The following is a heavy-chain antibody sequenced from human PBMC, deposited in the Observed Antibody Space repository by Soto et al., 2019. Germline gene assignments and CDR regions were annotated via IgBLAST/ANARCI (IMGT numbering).Heavy chain of an antibody. Sequence: QVQLVQSGAEVKKPGASVKVSCKASGYTFTSYYMHWVRQAPGQGLEWMGIINPSGGSARYVQKLRGRVNMTRDTSTGTVYMGLSRLGSEDTAVYYCARVPIAAGGGDYWGQGTLVTVSS. J-gene: IGHJ4*02. CDR1: GYTFTSYY. V-gene: IGHV1-46*04. CDR3: ARVPIAAGGGDY. CDR2: INPSGGSA. D-gene: IGHD6-13*01.